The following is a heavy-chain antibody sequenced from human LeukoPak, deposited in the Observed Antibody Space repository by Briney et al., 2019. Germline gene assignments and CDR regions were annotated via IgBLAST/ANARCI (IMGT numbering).Heavy chain of an antibody. J-gene: IGHJ4*02. Sequence: SETLSFTCTVSGGSISSSSYYWGWIRQPPGKGLEWIGSIYYSGSTYYNPSLKSRVTISVDTSKNQFSLKLSSVTAADTAVYYCARYCSSTSCYLLWGQGTLVTVSS. CDR3: ARYCSSTSCYLL. CDR2: IYYSGST. CDR1: GGSISSSSYY. D-gene: IGHD2-2*01. V-gene: IGHV4-39*01.